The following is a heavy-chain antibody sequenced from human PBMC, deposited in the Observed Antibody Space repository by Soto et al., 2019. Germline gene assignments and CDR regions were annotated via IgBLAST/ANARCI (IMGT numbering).Heavy chain of an antibody. D-gene: IGHD2-15*01. V-gene: IGHV1-69*13. CDR1: GGTFSSCA. CDR2: IIPIFGTA. CDR3: AREGYCSGGSCYRTIDY. J-gene: IGHJ4*02. Sequence: SVKVSCKASGGTFSSCAISWVRQAPGQGLEWMGGIIPIFGTANYAQKFQGRVTITADESTSTAYMELSSLRSEDTAVYYCAREGYCSGGSCYRTIDYWGQGTLVTVSS.